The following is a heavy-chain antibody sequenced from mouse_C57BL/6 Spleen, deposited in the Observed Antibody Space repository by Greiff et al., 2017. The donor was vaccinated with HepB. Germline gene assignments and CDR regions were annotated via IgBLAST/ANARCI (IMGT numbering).Heavy chain of an antibody. Sequence: QVQLQQPGAELVRPGSSVKLSCKASGYTFPSYWMHWVKQRPIQGLEWIGNIDPSDSETHYNQKFKDKATLTVDKSSSTAYMQLSSLTSEDSAVYYCARRGYDGYYPFAYWGQGTLVTVSA. CDR1: GYTFPSYW. D-gene: IGHD2-3*01. CDR3: ARRGYDGYYPFAY. V-gene: IGHV1-52*01. J-gene: IGHJ3*01. CDR2: IDPSDSET.